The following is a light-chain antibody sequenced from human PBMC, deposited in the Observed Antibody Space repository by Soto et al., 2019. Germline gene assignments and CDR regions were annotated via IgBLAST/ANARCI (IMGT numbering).Light chain of an antibody. CDR3: QHYNSYSEA. J-gene: IGKJ1*01. CDR2: KAS. V-gene: IGKV1-5*03. CDR1: QTISSW. Sequence: DIQMTQPPSTLSGSVGDTVTITCRASQTISSWLAWYQQKPGKAPKLLIYKASTLKSGVPSRFSGSGSGTEFTLTISSLQPDDFATYYCQHYNSYSEAFGQGTKVGI.